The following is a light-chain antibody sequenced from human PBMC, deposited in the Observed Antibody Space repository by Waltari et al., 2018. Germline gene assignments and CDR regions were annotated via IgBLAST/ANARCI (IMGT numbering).Light chain of an antibody. CDR2: MGS. CDR1: LSLLHINGYNY. Sequence: DIVMTQSPLTLSVTPGEPASIPCRSTLSLLHINGYNYLDWYLQKPGQSPHLLIYMGSQRASGVPDRFSGNGSGTNFTLRISRVEAEDVGIYYCLQALQSPLSFGGGTKVEIK. J-gene: IGKJ4*01. CDR3: LQALQSPLS. V-gene: IGKV2-28*01.